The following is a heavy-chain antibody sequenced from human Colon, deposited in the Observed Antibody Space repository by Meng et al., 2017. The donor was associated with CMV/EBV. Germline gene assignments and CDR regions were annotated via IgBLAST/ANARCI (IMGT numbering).Heavy chain of an antibody. Sequence: GESLKISCAASAFTFSTYSMHWVRQAPGKGLEWLGIISSDGSTEDYADSVRGRFNISRDNFNNTLFLQMTSLRPEDTAVYFCARNLAPYYFDSWGQGTLVTVSS. V-gene: IGHV3-30*04. CDR2: ISSDGSTE. J-gene: IGHJ4*02. CDR1: AFTFSTYS. CDR3: ARNLAPYYFDS.